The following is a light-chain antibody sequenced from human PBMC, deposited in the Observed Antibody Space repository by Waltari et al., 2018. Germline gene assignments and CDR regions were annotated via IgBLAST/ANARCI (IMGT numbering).Light chain of an antibody. Sequence: QSALTQPASVSGSPGQSITISCTGTSSDVGRYNLVSWYPQHPGKAPKLMDYEVSKRPSGVSNRFPGSKSGNTASLTISGLQAEDEADYYCCSYAGSSTWVFGGGTKLTVL. CDR3: CSYAGSSTWV. J-gene: IGLJ3*02. V-gene: IGLV2-23*02. CDR1: SSDVGRYNL. CDR2: EVS.